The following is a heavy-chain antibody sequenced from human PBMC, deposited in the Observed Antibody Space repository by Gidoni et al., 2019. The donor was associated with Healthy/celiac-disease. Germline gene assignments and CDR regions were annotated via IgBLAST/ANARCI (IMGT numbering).Heavy chain of an antibody. CDR1: GGSISSSSYY. CDR2: IYYSGST. V-gene: IGHV4-39*01. Sequence: QLQLQESGPGLVKPSETLSLTCTVSGGSISSSSYYWGWIRQPPGKGLEWIGSIYYSGSTYYNPSLKSRVTISVDTSKNQFSLKLSSVTAADTAVYYCARSSGRYDSSGLVDYWGQGTLVTVSS. J-gene: IGHJ4*02. D-gene: IGHD3-22*01. CDR3: ARSSGRYDSSGLVDY.